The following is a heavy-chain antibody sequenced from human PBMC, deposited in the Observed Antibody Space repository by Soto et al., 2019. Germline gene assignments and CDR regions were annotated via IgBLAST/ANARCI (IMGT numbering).Heavy chain of an antibody. CDR2: INPSGGSA. CDR1: GYTFTTYY. D-gene: IGHD1-20*01. J-gene: IGHJ4*02. CDR3: ARAYNWSPFDS. V-gene: IGHV1-46*03. Sequence: QVQLVQSGAEVKKPGASVKVSCKTSGYTFTTYYMHWVRQAPGQGLEWMGIINPSGGSASYAQKFQGRVTMTGDTSTRTVYRELSSLSSEDTAVYYWARAYNWSPFDSGGQGTLVTVSS.